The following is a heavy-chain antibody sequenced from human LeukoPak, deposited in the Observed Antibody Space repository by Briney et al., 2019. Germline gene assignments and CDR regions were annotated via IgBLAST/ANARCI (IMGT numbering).Heavy chain of an antibody. CDR3: ARDPPPRDVVVRFDY. J-gene: IGHJ4*02. V-gene: IGHV3-11*04. CDR2: ISSSGSTI. CDR1: GFTFSDYY. D-gene: IGHD2-15*01. Sequence: GGSLRLSCAASGFTFSDYYMSWIRQAPGRGLEWISYISSSGSTIYYGDSVKGRFTISRDNAKNSLYLQMNSLRAEDTAVYYCARDPPPRDVVVRFDYWGQGTLVTVSS.